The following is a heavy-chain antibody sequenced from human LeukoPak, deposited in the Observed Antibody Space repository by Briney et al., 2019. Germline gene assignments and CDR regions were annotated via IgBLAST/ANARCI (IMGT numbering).Heavy chain of an antibody. J-gene: IGHJ3*02. CDR2: IKQDGREK. D-gene: IGHD6-6*01. V-gene: IGHV3-7*01. CDR3: ARGTSSIAARSYTFDI. CDR1: EFTFNNYW. Sequence: GGSLRLSCAASEFTFNNYWMSWVRQAPGKGLEWVANIKQDGREKSYVDSVKGRFTVSRDNAKNSLYLQMNSLRADDTAVYYCARGTSSIAARSYTFDIWGQGTMVTVSS.